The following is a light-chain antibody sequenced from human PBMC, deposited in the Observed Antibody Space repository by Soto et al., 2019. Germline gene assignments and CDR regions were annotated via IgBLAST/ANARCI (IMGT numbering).Light chain of an antibody. CDR3: SSYRSTSTLYV. CDR1: SSDIGSYNH. V-gene: IGLV2-14*03. CDR2: AVS. J-gene: IGLJ1*01. Sequence: QSVLTQPASVSGSPGQSITISCSGTSSDIGSYNHVAWYQQFPGKSPKLMIYAVSDRPSGVSDRFSGSKSDNTASLTISGLQTEDEADYYCSSYRSTSTLYVFGTGTKVTVL.